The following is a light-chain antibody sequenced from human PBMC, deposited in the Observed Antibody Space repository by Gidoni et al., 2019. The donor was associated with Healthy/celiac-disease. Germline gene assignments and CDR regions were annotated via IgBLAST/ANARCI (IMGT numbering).Light chain of an antibody. Sequence: QSALTQPASVSGSPGQSITISCTGTSSDVGGYNYVSWYQQHPGKAPKLMIYEFSNRPSGVSNRFSGSKSGNTASLTISGRQAEDEADYYCSSYTSSSMVFGGGTKLTVL. CDR1: SSDVGGYNY. CDR2: EFS. V-gene: IGLV2-14*01. J-gene: IGLJ2*01. CDR3: SSYTSSSMV.